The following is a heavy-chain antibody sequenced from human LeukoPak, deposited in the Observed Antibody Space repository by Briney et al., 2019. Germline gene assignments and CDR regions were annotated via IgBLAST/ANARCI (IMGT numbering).Heavy chain of an antibody. CDR1: GGSFSGYY. CDR3: AGEPNCVSTSCYEGWFDP. V-gene: IGHV4-34*01. Sequence: SETLSLTCGVFGGSFSGYYWSWIRQPPGKGLEWIGEINHSGSTNYNPYRKSRVTISVDTSKSQFSLKLSSVTAADAAVYYCAGEPNCVSTSCYEGWFDPWGQGTLVTVSS. J-gene: IGHJ5*02. CDR2: INHSGST. D-gene: IGHD2-2*01.